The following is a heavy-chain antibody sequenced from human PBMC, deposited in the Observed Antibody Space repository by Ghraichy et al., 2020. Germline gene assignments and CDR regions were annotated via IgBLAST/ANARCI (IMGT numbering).Heavy chain of an antibody. CDR3: AKLPVMDWLRSYFEH. Sequence: GGSLRLSCAASGFTFSSYAMSWVRQAPGKGLEVVSAISGSGDATNYADSLKGRFTISRDNSKNTLYVQMHSLRAEDTAVYYCAKLPVMDWLRSYFEHWGRGAPVTVSS. D-gene: IGHD3-3*01. J-gene: IGHJ4*01. CDR2: ISGSGDAT. CDR1: GFTFSSYA. V-gene: IGHV3-23*01.